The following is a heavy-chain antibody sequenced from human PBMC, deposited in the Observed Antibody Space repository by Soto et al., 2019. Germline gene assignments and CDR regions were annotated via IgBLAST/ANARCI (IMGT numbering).Heavy chain of an antibody. Sequence: GGSLRLSCAASGFTFSSYAMSWVRQAPGKGLEWVSAISGSGGSTYYADSVKGRFTISRDKYKNTLYLQMNSLRAEDTAVYYCAKDRDYSNYAYCMDVWGKGTTVTVSS. CDR2: ISGSGGST. CDR3: AKDRDYSNYAYCMDV. J-gene: IGHJ6*03. V-gene: IGHV3-23*01. CDR1: GFTFSSYA. D-gene: IGHD4-4*01.